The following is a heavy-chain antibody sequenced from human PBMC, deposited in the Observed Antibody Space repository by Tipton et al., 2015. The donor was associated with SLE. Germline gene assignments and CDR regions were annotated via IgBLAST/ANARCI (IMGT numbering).Heavy chain of an antibody. CDR1: GESFNDFY. V-gene: IGHV4-34*01. J-gene: IGHJ4*02. CDR2: VSHVGST. CDR3: ARHYGSGTYPLDY. Sequence: GLVKPSETLSLTCAVSGESFNDFYWSWIRQSPGKGLEWIGEVSHVGSTNYSPSLKSRVTMSVDTSKDQFSLRLSSVTAADTAVYYCARHYGSGTYPLDYGGQGTLVTVSS. D-gene: IGHD3-10*01.